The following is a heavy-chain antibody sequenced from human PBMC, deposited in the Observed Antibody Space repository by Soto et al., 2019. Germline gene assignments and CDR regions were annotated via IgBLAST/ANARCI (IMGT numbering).Heavy chain of an antibody. V-gene: IGHV1-18*01. J-gene: IGHJ4*02. D-gene: IGHD2-21*01. CDR2: IIPSRGHR. CDR1: SHTFDTSG. Sequence: QSQLVQSGAEVREPGASVKVSCKASSHTFDTSGFSWVRQPPGQGLVWMGWIIPSRGHRNVSRKFWNRVTLTAEIVTTTVHMEMMGLMSDDPAVYYCWRDGCQCGLRFLEFRGQGTLVTVSS. CDR3: WRDGCQCGLRFLEF.